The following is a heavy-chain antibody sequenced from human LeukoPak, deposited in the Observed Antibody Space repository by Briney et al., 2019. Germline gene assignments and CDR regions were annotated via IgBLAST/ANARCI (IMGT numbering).Heavy chain of an antibody. V-gene: IGHV5-51*01. CDR2: IYPGDSDT. D-gene: IGHD3-9*01. CDR1: GYSFTTYW. Sequence: GESLKIPCKGSGYSFTTYWIGWVRQMPGKGLEWMGIIYPGDSDTRYSPSFQGHVTMSADKSINTAYLQWSSLKASDTAMYYCARGVEILTAYRIFDYWGQGTLVTVSS. CDR3: ARGVEILTAYRIFDY. J-gene: IGHJ4*02.